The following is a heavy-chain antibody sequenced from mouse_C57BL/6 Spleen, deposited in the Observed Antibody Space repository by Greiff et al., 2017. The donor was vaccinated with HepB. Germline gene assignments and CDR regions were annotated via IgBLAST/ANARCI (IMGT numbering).Heavy chain of an antibody. CDR1: GFSFNTYA. V-gene: IGHV10-1*01. J-gene: IGHJ2*01. Sequence: EVQVVESGGGLVQPKGSLKLSCAASGFSFNTYAMNWVRQAPGKGLEWVARIRSKSNNYATYYADSVKDRFTISRDDSESMLYLQMNNLKTEDTAMYYCVRANWHYFDYWGQGTTLTVSS. CDR3: VRANWHYFDY. D-gene: IGHD4-1*01. CDR2: IRSKSNNYAT.